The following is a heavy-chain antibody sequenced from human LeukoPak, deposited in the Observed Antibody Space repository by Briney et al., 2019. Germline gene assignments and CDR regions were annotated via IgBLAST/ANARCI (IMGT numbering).Heavy chain of an antibody. J-gene: IGHJ4*02. Sequence: PSETRSLTCTVSGGSISSYYWSWIRQPPGKGLEWIGYIYYSGSTNYNPSLKSRVTISVDTSKNQFSLKLSSVTAADTAVYYCAREGSSSPFDYWGQGTLVTVSS. CDR3: AREGSSSPFDY. CDR1: GGSISSYY. CDR2: IYYSGST. V-gene: IGHV4-59*01. D-gene: IGHD6-6*01.